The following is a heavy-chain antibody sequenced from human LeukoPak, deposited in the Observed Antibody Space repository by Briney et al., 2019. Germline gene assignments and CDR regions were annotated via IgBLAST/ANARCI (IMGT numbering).Heavy chain of an antibody. V-gene: IGHV4-34*01. J-gene: IGHJ5*02. CDR1: GGSVNSFS. Sequence: PSETLSLTRGVSGGSVNSFSWSWIRQLPGKGLEWIGEINPVGLTNYNPSLKSRVTISADTSKSQFSLHVTSVTAADTAMYYCARGWGSAMIRGLAGDSWGQGTLVTVSS. CDR3: ARGWGSAMIRGLAGDS. D-gene: IGHD3-10*01. CDR2: INPVGLT.